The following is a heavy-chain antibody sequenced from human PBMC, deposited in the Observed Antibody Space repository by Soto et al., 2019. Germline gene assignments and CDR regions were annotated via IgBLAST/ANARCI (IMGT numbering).Heavy chain of an antibody. CDR1: GFTFSDYW. Sequence: EVQLVESGGGLVQPGGSLRLSSAASGFTFSDYWLSWVRQSPVKGLEWVANMSPDGRKRYYLDSLKGRFTISRDNAKNSLYLQMNRPSAEDTAVYFCSRDPLAFHIGGHWGQGTLVTVSS. CDR2: MSPDGRKR. J-gene: IGHJ4*02. D-gene: IGHD3-3*02. CDR3: SRDPLAFHIGGH. V-gene: IGHV3-7*01.